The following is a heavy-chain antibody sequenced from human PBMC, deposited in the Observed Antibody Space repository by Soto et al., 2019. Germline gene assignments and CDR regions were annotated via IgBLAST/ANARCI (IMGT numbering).Heavy chain of an antibody. CDR1: GFTFSSYA. Sequence: PGGSLRLSCAASGFTFSSYAMSWVRQAPGKGLEWVSAISGSGGSTYYADSVKGRFTISRDNSKNTLYLQMNSLRAEDTAVYYCAKDLPRGLVVVAATDAFDIWGQGTMVTVSS. J-gene: IGHJ3*02. CDR2: ISGSGGST. V-gene: IGHV3-23*01. D-gene: IGHD2-15*01. CDR3: AKDLPRGLVVVAATDAFDI.